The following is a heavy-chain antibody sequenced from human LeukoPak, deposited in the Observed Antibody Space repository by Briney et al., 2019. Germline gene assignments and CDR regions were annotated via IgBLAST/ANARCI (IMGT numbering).Heavy chain of an antibody. V-gene: IGHV4-39*07. J-gene: IGHJ3*02. Sequence: SETLSLTCTVSGGSISSSSYYWGWIRQPPGKGLQWIGSINYSGNTYYNPSLKSRVTISVDTSKNHLSLILSSVTAADTAVYYCAPGGYIGYGHAFDIWGQGTMVTVSS. D-gene: IGHD5-12*01. CDR1: GGSISSSSYY. CDR2: INYSGNT. CDR3: APGGYIGYGHAFDI.